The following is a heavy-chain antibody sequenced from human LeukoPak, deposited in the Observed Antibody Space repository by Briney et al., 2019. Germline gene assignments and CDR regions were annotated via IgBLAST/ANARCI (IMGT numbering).Heavy chain of an antibody. CDR3: ARQTGSGLFILP. V-gene: IGHV4-39*01. J-gene: IGHJ4*02. D-gene: IGHD3/OR15-3a*01. CDR1: GVSISSSNSY. Sequence: SETLSLTCTVSGVSISSSNSYWGWIRQPPGKGLEWIGSIYYSGNTYYNASLKSQVSISIDTSKNQFSLRLTSETAADTAVYYCARQTGSGLFILPGGQGTLVTVSS. CDR2: IYYSGNT.